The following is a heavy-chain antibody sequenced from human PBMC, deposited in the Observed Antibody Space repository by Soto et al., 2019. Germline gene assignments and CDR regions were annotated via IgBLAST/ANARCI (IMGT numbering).Heavy chain of an antibody. Sequence: EVQLVESGGGLVQPGGSLKLSCAASGFTFSRYWFHWVRHVPGKGLVWVSRINGDGSSTRYADSVRGRFTISRDNARNTVYLHMSSLRAEDTAVYYCARFRETPVMRDHYSGMDVWGQGTTVTVS. V-gene: IGHV3-74*01. CDR3: ARFRETPVMRDHYSGMDV. D-gene: IGHD4-17*01. J-gene: IGHJ6*02. CDR2: INGDGSST. CDR1: GFTFSRYW.